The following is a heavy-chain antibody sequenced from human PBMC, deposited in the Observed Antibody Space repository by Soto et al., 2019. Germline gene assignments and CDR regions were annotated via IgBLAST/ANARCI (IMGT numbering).Heavy chain of an antibody. CDR3: ARDRGRALAIVATHPFDIISLYSLLYYYYGMDV. Sequence: SVKVSCKASGGTFSSYAISWVRQAPGQGLERMGGIIPIFGTANYAQKFQGRVTITADESTSTAYMELSSLRSEDTAVYYCARDRGRALAIVATHPFDIISLYSLLYYYYGMDVWGQGTTVTVSS. J-gene: IGHJ6*02. D-gene: IGHD5-12*01. CDR1: GGTFSSYA. V-gene: IGHV1-69*13. CDR2: IIPIFGTA.